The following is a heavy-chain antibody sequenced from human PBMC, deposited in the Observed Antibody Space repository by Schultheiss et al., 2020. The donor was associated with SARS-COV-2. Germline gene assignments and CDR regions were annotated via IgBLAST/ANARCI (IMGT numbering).Heavy chain of an antibody. V-gene: IGHV3-23*01. CDR2: ISGSGGST. J-gene: IGHJ4*02. CDR3: AKATYYDFWSGFGIFDY. D-gene: IGHD3-3*01. CDR1: GFTFSSYA. Sequence: GESLKISCAASGFTFSSYAMSWVRQAPGKGLEWVSAISGSGGSTYYADSVKGRFTISRDNSKNTLYLQMNSLRAEDTAVYYCAKATYYDFWSGFGIFDYWGPGTLVTVSS.